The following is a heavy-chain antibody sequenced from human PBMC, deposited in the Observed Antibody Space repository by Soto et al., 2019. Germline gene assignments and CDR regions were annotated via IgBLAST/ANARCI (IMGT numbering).Heavy chain of an antibody. V-gene: IGHV4-59*08. CDR2: IYYSGST. D-gene: IGHD6-13*01. J-gene: IGHJ4*02. CDR3: ARTSSTWYWYYFDL. CDR1: GGSFSGYY. Sequence: SETLSLTCAVYGGSFSGYYWSWIRQSPGKGLEWIGYIYYSGSTKYNPSLKSRVTISVDTSKNQFSLKLSSVTAADTAAYYCARTSSTWYWYYFDLWGQGTLVTVSS.